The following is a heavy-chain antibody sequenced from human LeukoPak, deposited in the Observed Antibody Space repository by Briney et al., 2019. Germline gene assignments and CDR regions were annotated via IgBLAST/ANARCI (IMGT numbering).Heavy chain of an antibody. J-gene: IGHJ4*02. Sequence: PGGSLRLSCAASGFPFNSLVMGWVRQAPGKRLEWVATIIIGGGSTFYAEALKGRFTVSGDSSKNTMYLQMNSLRGEDTAIYYCAKLGIYYNPSGTPGFFDYWGQGALVTVSS. CDR3: AKLGIYYNPSGTPGFFDY. CDR2: IIIGGGST. V-gene: IGHV3-23*01. D-gene: IGHD3-10*01. CDR1: GFPFNSLV.